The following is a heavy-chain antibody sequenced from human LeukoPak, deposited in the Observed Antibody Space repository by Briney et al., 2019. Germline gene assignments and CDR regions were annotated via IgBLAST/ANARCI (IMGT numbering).Heavy chain of an antibody. CDR3: ARLIVATIRGIGYFDY. V-gene: IGHV1-69*05. D-gene: IGHD5-12*01. J-gene: IGHJ4*02. CDR2: IIPIFGTA. Sequence: SVKVSCKASGGTFSSYAISWVRQAPGQGLEWMGGIIPIFGTANYAQKFQGRVTTTTDESTSTAYMELSSLRSEDTAVYYCARLIVATIRGIGYFDYWGQGTLVTVSS. CDR1: GGTFSSYA.